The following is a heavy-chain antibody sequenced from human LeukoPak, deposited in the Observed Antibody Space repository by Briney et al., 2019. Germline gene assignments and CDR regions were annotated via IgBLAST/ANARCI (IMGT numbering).Heavy chain of an antibody. D-gene: IGHD6-19*01. Sequence: PGGSLRLSCTASGFTFSSHWMTWVRQPPGKGLEWVANIKEDGSVKYYVDSVKGRFTISRDNTKNALYLQMNSLSADDTAVYFCARDSPWLLDYWGPGTLITVSS. CDR1: GFTFSSHW. V-gene: IGHV3-7*03. CDR2: IKEDGSVK. J-gene: IGHJ4*02. CDR3: ARDSPWLLDY.